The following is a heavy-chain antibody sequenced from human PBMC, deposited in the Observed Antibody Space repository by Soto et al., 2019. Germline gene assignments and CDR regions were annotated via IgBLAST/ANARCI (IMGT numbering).Heavy chain of an antibody. V-gene: IGHV1-46*01. J-gene: IGHJ4*02. Sequence: QVQLVQSGAEVKKPGASVKVSCKASGYTFTTYYIHWVRQALGQGLEWMGIINPSGGTTSYVHKFQGRVTMTRDTSTSTVYMELSSLRSEDTAVYYCARGYFDSWGQGTLVTVSS. CDR3: ARGYFDS. CDR2: INPSGGTT. CDR1: GYTFTTYY.